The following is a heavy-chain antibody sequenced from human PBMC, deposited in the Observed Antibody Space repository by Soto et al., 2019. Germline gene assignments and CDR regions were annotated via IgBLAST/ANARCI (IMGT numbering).Heavy chain of an antibody. CDR2: IYFSGST. D-gene: IGHD6-19*01. CDR1: GACISSSGFY. V-gene: IGHV4-39*01. Sequence: XATLSLTCTVSGACISSSGFYWGGIRQPPGKGLEWIGSIYFSGSTYYNPSLKSRVTISVDTSKNQFSLKLSSVTAADTAVYYCARYSSGWSRRRFDPWGQGTLVTVSA. J-gene: IGHJ5*02. CDR3: ARYSSGWSRRRFDP.